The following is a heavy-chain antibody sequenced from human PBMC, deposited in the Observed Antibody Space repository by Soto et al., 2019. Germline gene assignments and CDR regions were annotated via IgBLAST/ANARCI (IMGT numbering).Heavy chain of an antibody. CDR1: GFRVSIFV. J-gene: IGHJ3*01. D-gene: IGHD4-17*01. CDR3: ARGPNGDYLGALDF. CDR2: IGANGGGT. V-gene: IGHV3-23*01. Sequence: PWGSLKISCAACGFRVSIFVMGLFCKAPRKGLDWVSGIGANGGGTYYADSVKGRFIISRDNSKNTLYLQMNSLRAEDTAVYYCARGPNGDYLGALDFWGEKTMVTV.